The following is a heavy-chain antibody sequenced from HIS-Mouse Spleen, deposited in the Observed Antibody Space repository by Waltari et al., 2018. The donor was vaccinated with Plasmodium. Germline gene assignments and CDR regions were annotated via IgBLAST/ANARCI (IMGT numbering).Heavy chain of an antibody. V-gene: IGHV3-13*01. CDR3: ARGPTYSSSYYFYY. Sequence: PGGSLRLSCAASGFTFSSYDMHWVRQATGKGLEWVSAIGTAGDTYYPGSVKGRFTISRENAKNSLYLQMNSLRAGDTAVYYCARGPTYSSSYYFYYWGQGTLVTVSS. CDR1: GFTFSSYD. J-gene: IGHJ4*02. D-gene: IGHD6-6*01. CDR2: IGTAGDT.